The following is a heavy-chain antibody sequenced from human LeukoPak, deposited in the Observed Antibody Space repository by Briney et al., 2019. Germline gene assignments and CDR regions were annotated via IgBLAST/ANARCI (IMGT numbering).Heavy chain of an antibody. CDR2: ISSSGSTI. J-gene: IGHJ6*02. D-gene: IGHD6-13*01. CDR1: GFTFSDYY. Sequence: GGSLRLSCAASGFTFSDYYMSWIRQAPGKGLEWVSYISSSGSTIYYADSVKGRFTISRDNAKNSLYLQMNSLRAEDTAVYYCARVHGYSSSWPESHYYYYGMDVWGQGTTVTVSS. CDR3: ARVHGYSSSWPESHYYYYGMDV. V-gene: IGHV3-11*01.